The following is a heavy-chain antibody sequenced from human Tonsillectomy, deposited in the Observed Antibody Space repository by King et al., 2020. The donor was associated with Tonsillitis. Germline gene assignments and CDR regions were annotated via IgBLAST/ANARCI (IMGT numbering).Heavy chain of an antibody. Sequence: VQLVESGGGVVQPGRSLRLSCAASGFTFSSYGMHWVRQAPGKGLEWVAVIPYDGSNKYYADSVKGRFTISRDNSKNTLYLQMNSLRAEDTAVYYCAREESSDCYLDYWGQGTLVTVSS. CDR3: AREESSDCYLDY. V-gene: IGHV3-33*05. J-gene: IGHJ4*02. CDR2: IPYDGSNK. CDR1: GFTFSSYG. D-gene: IGHD6-19*01.